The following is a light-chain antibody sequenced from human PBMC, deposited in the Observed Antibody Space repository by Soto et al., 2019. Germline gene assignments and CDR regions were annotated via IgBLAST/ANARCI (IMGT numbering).Light chain of an antibody. CDR1: QGISSY. J-gene: IGKJ3*01. Sequence: DIQLTQSPSFLSASVGDRVTITCRASQGISSYLAWYQQKPWKAPKLLIYAASTLQSGVPSRFSGSGPGTEFTLTISTLQPEAFATYDCQPLNCYPPFFGPGTKVDIK. CDR2: AAS. CDR3: QPLNCYPPF. V-gene: IGKV1-9*01.